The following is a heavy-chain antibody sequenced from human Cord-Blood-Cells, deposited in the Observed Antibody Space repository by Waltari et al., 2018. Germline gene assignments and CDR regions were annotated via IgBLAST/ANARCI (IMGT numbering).Heavy chain of an antibody. Sequence: QVQLVQSGAEVKKLGSSVKVSCKASEATFSSYAISWVRQTPGQGLEWMEANIHIFETANSAQNVQGRGLTTADKATSTTSMVRRMLSSQDTAVYYCATKMGQLAQSLFFDAFDIWGQGTMVTVSS. CDR2: NIHIFETA. V-gene: IGHV1-69*06. D-gene: IGHD6-6*01. CDR1: EATFSSYA. CDR3: ATKMGQLAQSLFFDAFDI. J-gene: IGHJ3*02.